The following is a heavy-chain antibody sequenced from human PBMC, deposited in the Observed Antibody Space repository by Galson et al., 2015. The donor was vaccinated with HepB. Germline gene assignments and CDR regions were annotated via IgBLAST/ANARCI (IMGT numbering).Heavy chain of an antibody. Sequence: SVKVSCKASGYTFTTYTINRVRQVSGQGLEWIGRNNTYSDSTKYAQKFQDRVTMTADTSTNTDYLELGSRGFDDTAVYYCARGGMAAIGGPSFDSWGQGTLVTVSS. D-gene: IGHD5-24*01. V-gene: IGHV1-18*01. CDR3: ARGGMAAIGGPSFDS. CDR1: GYTFTTYT. J-gene: IGHJ4*02. CDR2: NNTYSDST.